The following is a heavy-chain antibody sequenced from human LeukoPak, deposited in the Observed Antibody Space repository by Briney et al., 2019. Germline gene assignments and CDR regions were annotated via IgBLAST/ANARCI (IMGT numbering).Heavy chain of an antibody. CDR2: INPSGGST. CDR3: ARDPTLLGYCSGGNCYMDY. D-gene: IGHD2-15*01. Sequence: ASVKVSCKASGYTFTSYYMHWVRKAPGQGLEWKGIINPSGGSTSYAQKFQGRVTMTRETSTSTVYMELSSLRSEDTAVYYCARDPTLLGYCSGGNCYMDYWGQGTLVTVSS. V-gene: IGHV1-46*01. J-gene: IGHJ4*02. CDR1: GYTFTSYY.